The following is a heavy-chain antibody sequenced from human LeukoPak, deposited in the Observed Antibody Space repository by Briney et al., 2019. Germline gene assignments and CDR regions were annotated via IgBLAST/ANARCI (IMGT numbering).Heavy chain of an antibody. CDR3: ARGPPKYSGYDSNWFDP. V-gene: IGHV1-2*02. D-gene: IGHD5-12*01. J-gene: IGHJ5*02. CDR2: INPNSGGT. CDR1: GYTFTGYY. Sequence: ASVKVSCKASGYTFTGYYMHWVRQAPGQGLEWMGGINPNSGGTNYAQKFQGRVTMTRDTSISTAYMELSRLRSDDTAVYYCARGPPKYSGYDSNWFDPWGQGTLVTVSS.